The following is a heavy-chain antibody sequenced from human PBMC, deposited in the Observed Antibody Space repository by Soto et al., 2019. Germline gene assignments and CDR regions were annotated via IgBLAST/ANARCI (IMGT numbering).Heavy chain of an antibody. Sequence: GGSLRLSCAASGFTFSSYWMSWVRQAPGKGLEWVANIKQDGSEKYYVDSVKGRFTISRDNAKNSLYLQMNSLRAEDTAVYYCASRGPFVWFGESESFDYWGQGTLVTVSS. D-gene: IGHD3-10*01. CDR2: IKQDGSEK. J-gene: IGHJ4*02. CDR1: GFTFSSYW. V-gene: IGHV3-7*01. CDR3: ASRGPFVWFGESESFDY.